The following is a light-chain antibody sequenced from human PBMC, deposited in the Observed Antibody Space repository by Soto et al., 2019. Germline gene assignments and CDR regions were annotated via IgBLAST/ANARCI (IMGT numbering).Light chain of an antibody. V-gene: IGLV2-11*01. J-gene: IGLJ1*01. CDR2: DVT. CDR3: CSYADKYTYV. Sequence: QSVLTQPRSVSGSPGQSVTISCTGTSSDIGDYDYVSWYQHHASKTPKLMIYDVTKRPSGVPDRFSGSKSGSTASLTISGLQADDEADYYCCSYADKYTYVFGTGTNVTVL. CDR1: SSDIGDYDY.